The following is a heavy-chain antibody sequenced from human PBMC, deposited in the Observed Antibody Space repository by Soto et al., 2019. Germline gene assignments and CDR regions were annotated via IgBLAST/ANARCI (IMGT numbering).Heavy chain of an antibody. CDR2: IYFRGTT. V-gene: IGHV4-59*01. Sequence: SETLSLTCTVFGGSISRFYRCWIRQPPGKGLEWIGYIYFRGTTNYNPSLKSRVTMSEAQSKNQVSLKLNSVTAADTAVYYFARMNYYDTSRYPLDLWGQGMMVTVSS. CDR3: ARMNYYDTSRYPLDL. D-gene: IGHD3-22*01. J-gene: IGHJ5*02. CDR1: GGSISRFY.